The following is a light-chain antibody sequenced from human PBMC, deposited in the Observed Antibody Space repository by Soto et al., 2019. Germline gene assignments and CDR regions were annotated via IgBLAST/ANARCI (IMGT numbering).Light chain of an antibody. V-gene: IGLV4-69*01. CDR2: LNSDGSH. J-gene: IGLJ1*01. CDR1: SGHSSYA. Sequence: QPVLTQSPSASASLGASVKLTCTLSSGHSSYAIAWHQQQPEKGPRYLMKLNSDGSHSQGDGIPDRFSGSSSGAERSLTISWLQSEDEADYYCQTWGTGIPYVFGTGTKVTVL. CDR3: QTWGTGIPYV.